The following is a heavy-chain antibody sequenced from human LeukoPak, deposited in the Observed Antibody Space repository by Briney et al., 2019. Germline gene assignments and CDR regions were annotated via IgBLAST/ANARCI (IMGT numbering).Heavy chain of an antibody. V-gene: IGHV3-7*01. D-gene: IGHD5-12*01. Sequence: GGSLRLSCAASGFPFHNYWMTWVRQAPGKGLEWVAQVNQDGSEAHYADSVKARFTISRDNAKSSVSLQMNSLRAEDTAAYYCVRDGGVSGYDLLDYWGQGTLVTVSS. CDR2: VNQDGSEA. CDR3: VRDGGVSGYDLLDY. CDR1: GFPFHNYW. J-gene: IGHJ4*02.